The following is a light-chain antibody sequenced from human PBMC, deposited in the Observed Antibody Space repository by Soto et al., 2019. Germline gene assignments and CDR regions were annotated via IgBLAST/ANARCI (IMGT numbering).Light chain of an antibody. J-gene: IGKJ1*01. V-gene: IGKV1-27*01. Sequence: DIQMTQSPSSLSASVGDRVTITCRASQGIGTYLAWYQQKPGKVPKLLIYAASTLQSGVPSRFSGSGSGTDFTLTISSLQPEDVATYYWQQYNSAPWTFGQGTKVEIK. CDR2: AAS. CDR3: QQYNSAPWT. CDR1: QGIGTY.